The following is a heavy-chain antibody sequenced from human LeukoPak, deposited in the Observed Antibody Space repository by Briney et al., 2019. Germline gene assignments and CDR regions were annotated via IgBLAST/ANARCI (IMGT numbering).Heavy chain of an antibody. V-gene: IGHV1-2*02. Sequence: ASVKVSCKSSGYIFTGHFIRWVRQAPGQGLEWMGWITPETGGTNYAQKFEGRVTMTRDKSITTAYLELSRVRYDDTAVYYCAREERESGGMDVWGQGTTVTVSS. J-gene: IGHJ6*02. CDR2: ITPETGGT. CDR3: AREERESGGMDV. D-gene: IGHD1-26*01. CDR1: GYIFTGHF.